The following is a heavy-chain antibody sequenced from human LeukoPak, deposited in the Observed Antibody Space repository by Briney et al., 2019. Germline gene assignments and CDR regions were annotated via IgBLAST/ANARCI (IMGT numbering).Heavy chain of an antibody. CDR2: INPKSGGT. D-gene: IGHD6-6*01. CDR3: ARDLWGSSSGGGYSGNYYDYYMDV. CDR1: GYTFTGYF. Sequence: ASVKVSCKASGYTFTGYFMHWVRHAPGQRPEWMGWINPKSGGTNYVQKFQGRVSMTRDTSTSTFFMELRRLTSDDTAVYYCARDLWGSSSGGGYSGNYYDYYMDVWGKGTTVTVSS. J-gene: IGHJ6*03. V-gene: IGHV1-2*02.